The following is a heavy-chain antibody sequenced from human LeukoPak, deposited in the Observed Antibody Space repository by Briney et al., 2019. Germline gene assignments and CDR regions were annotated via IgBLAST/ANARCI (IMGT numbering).Heavy chain of an antibody. J-gene: IGHJ4*02. CDR1: GFTFSYW. D-gene: IGHD1/OR15-1a*01. CDR2: IRQDGSVQ. V-gene: IGHV3-7*01. CDR3: LVTTRSRGFDY. Sequence: GGSLRLSCAASGFTFSYWMSWVRQAPGKGLEWVANIRQDGSVQNYVDSVKGRFTISRDNPKNSVYLQMSSLRAEDTAVYHCLVTTRSRGFDYWGQGTLVTVSS.